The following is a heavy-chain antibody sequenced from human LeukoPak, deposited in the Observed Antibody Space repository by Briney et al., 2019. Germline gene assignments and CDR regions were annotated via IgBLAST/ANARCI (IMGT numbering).Heavy chain of an antibody. D-gene: IGHD1-7*01. J-gene: IGHJ4*02. CDR2: INHSGST. V-gene: IGHV4-34*01. CDR1: GGSFSGYY. CDR3: ARGELFDY. Sequence: TSETLSLTCAVYGGSFSGYYWSWIRQPPGKGLEWIGEINHSGSTNYNPSLKSRVTISVDTSKNQFSLKLSSGTAADTAVYYCARGELFDYWGQGTLVTVSS.